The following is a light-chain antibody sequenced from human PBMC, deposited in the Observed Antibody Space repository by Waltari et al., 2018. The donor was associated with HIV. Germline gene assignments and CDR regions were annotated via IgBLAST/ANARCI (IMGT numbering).Light chain of an antibody. J-gene: IGLJ1*01. CDR2: RNN. Sequence: QSVLTQPPSASGTPGQRVTIRCSGSSFHIGSNFVYWYHQLPGAAPKLLIYRNNQRPSGVPDRFSGSKSGTSASLAISGLRSEDEADYYCAAWDDSLSGFYVVGTGTKVTVL. CDR1: SFHIGSNF. CDR3: AAWDDSLSGFYV. V-gene: IGLV1-47*01.